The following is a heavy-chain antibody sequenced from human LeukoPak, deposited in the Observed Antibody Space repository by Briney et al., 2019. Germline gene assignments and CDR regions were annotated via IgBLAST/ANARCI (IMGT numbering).Heavy chain of an antibody. CDR3: ATDLDSSYYYYYMDV. D-gene: IGHD2/OR15-2a*01. Sequence: GGSLRLSCAASGFTFSSYAMSWVRQAPGKGLEWVSAISGSGGSTYYADSVKGRFTISRDNSKNTLYLQMNSLRAEDTAVHYCATDLDSSYYYYYMDVWGKGTTVTVSS. CDR2: ISGSGGST. CDR1: GFTFSSYA. J-gene: IGHJ6*03. V-gene: IGHV3-23*01.